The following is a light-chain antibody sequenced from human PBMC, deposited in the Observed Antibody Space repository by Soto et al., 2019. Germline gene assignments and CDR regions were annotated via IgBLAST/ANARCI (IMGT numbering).Light chain of an antibody. V-gene: IGKV3-20*01. CDR1: QSVDITY. J-gene: IGKJ1*01. Sequence: EIVLTQSPGTLSLSPGEIATLSCRASQSVDITYLKWYQQKPGHAPRLLIYGASGRATGIPDRFSGSGSGKDFTLTISRLEPQDFAVYFCRYYDSFRTFGQGTKVDIK. CDR2: GAS. CDR3: RYYDSFRT.